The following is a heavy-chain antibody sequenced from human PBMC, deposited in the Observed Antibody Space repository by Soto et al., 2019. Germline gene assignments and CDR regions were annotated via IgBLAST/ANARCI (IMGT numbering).Heavy chain of an antibody. V-gene: IGHV3-64D*06. CDR1: GFTFSSYA. J-gene: IGHJ4*02. Sequence: GGSLRLSCAASGFTFSSYAMSWVRQAPGKGLEAISAVSTSGRSTYYADSVKDRFTTSRDNSKNTLFLQMGSLRPEDTAIYYCVKQAHGLDGVAFDYWGQGTQVTVSS. CDR3: VKQAHGLDGVAFDY. D-gene: IGHD2-15*01. CDR2: VSTSGRST.